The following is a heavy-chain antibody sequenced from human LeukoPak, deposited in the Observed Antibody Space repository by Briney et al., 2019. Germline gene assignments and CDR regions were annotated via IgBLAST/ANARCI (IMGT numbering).Heavy chain of an antibody. D-gene: IGHD6-19*01. CDR2: IYTSGST. Sequence: SETLSLTCTVSGGSISSGSYYWSWIRQPAGKGLEWIGRIYTSGSTNYNPSLKSRVTISVDASKNQFSLKLSSVTAADTAVYYCASRLSQWALDVWGKGTTVTVSS. CDR1: GGSISSGSYY. J-gene: IGHJ6*04. CDR3: ASRLSQWALDV. V-gene: IGHV4-61*02.